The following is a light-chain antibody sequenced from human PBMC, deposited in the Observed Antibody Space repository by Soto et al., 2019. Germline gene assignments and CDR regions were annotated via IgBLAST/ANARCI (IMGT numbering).Light chain of an antibody. CDR2: GAS. J-gene: IGKJ1*01. CDR1: QGIGNA. V-gene: IGKV1-6*01. Sequence: IQMDQFPSSLFGSLGDRVTISCRASQGIGNALGWYQQKPGKPPKVLIYGASNLQSGVPPRFSGSGSGTDFTLAISSLQPEDSATYYCLQDINYPWTFGQGTKVDIK. CDR3: LQDINYPWT.